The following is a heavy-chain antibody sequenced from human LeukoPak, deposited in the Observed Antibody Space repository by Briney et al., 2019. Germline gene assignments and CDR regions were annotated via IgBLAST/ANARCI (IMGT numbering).Heavy chain of an antibody. D-gene: IGHD2-15*01. Sequence: GGSLRLSCAASGFTFSSYEMNWVRQAPGKGLEWVSYISTSGSTIYYADSVKGRFTISRDNAKNSLYLQMDSLRAEDTAVYYCARDRGDCSGGTCYPFAFDIWGQGTMVTVSS. CDR1: GFTFSSYE. CDR2: ISTSGSTI. J-gene: IGHJ3*02. CDR3: ARDRGDCSGGTCYPFAFDI. V-gene: IGHV3-48*03.